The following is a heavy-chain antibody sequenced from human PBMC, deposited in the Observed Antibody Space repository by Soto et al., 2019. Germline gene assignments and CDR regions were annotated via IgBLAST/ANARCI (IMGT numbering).Heavy chain of an antibody. CDR2: ISSSSSYT. D-gene: IGHD2-15*01. J-gene: IGHJ4*02. Sequence: QVQLVESGGGLVKPGGSLRLSCAASGFTFSDYYMSWIRQAPGKGLEWVSYISSSSSYTNYADSVKGRFTISRDNAKNSLYLQMNSLRAEDTAVYYCAITVGSSCSGGSCPPFDYWGQGTLVTVSS. CDR3: AITVGSSCSGGSCPPFDY. CDR1: GFTFSDYY. V-gene: IGHV3-11*06.